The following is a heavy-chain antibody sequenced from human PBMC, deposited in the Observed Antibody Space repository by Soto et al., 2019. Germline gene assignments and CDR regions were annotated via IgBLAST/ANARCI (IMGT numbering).Heavy chain of an antibody. CDR3: AKGARASNNRYYYYYGMDV. CDR1: GFTFSSYA. V-gene: IGHV3-23*01. CDR2: ISGSGGST. D-gene: IGHD4-4*01. J-gene: IGHJ6*02. Sequence: GGSLRLSCAASGFTFSSYAMSWVRQSPGKGLEWVSAISGSGGSTYYADSVKGRFTISRDNSKNTLYLQMNSLRAEDTAVYYCAKGARASNNRYYYYYGMDVWGQGTTVTVSS.